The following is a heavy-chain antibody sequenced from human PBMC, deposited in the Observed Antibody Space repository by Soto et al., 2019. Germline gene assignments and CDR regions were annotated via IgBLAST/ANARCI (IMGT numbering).Heavy chain of an antibody. D-gene: IGHD2-2*01. CDR3: SIQVVLLQKYCTITSCQGSFDY. V-gene: IGHV1-69*13. J-gene: IGHJ4*02. CDR1: GGTFSSYA. CDR2: IIPIFGAP. Sequence: SVKVSCKASGGTFSSYAISWVRQAPGQGLEWMGGIIPIFGAPDYAQKFQGRVTVTADESTSTAYMKLSNLRTDDTAVYYCSIQVVLLQKYCTITSCQGSFDYWGQGTLVTVSS.